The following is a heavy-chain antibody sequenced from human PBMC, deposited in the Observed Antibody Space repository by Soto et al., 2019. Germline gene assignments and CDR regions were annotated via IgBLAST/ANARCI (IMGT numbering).Heavy chain of an antibody. Sequence: SETLSLTCTVSGGSISSSSYYWGWIRQPPGKGMERIGSIYYSGSTYYNQSLKSQVTKSVDTSKNQFFLKLSSVAAADTAVYFCSRLWDDYIWGSSPRPNFDYRGQGTLVTVSS. CDR1: GGSISSSSYY. CDR3: SRLWDDYIWGSSPRPNFDY. D-gene: IGHD3-16*01. CDR2: IYYSGST. V-gene: IGHV4-39*01. J-gene: IGHJ4*02.